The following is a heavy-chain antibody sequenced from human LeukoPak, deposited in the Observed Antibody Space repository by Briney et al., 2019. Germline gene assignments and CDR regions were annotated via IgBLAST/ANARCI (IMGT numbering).Heavy chain of an antibody. D-gene: IGHD1-14*01. Sequence: SETLSLTCTVSGGSISSGSYYWSWIRQPAGKGLEWIGRIYTSGSTNYNPSLKSRVTISVDTSKNQFSLKLSSVTAADTAVYYCARDSGILDYWGQGTLVTISS. CDR2: IYTSGST. J-gene: IGHJ4*02. V-gene: IGHV4-61*02. CDR3: ARDSGILDY. CDR1: GGSISSGSYY.